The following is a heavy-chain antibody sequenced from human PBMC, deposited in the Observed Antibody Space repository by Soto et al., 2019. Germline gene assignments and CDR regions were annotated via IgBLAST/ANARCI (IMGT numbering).Heavy chain of an antibody. CDR1: GFTFNNYA. V-gene: IGHV3-23*01. J-gene: IGHJ5*02. D-gene: IGHD6-6*01. CDR2: ISNSGSNT. CDR3: AKDVRSPYRSSSYGWFDP. Sequence: GGSLRLSCAASGFTFNNYAMGWVRQAPGKGLEWVSSISNSGSNTYYTDSVKGRFTVSRDNSKNTLYLQMDGLRADDPAVYYCAKDVRSPYRSSSYGWFDPWGQGTLDTVSS.